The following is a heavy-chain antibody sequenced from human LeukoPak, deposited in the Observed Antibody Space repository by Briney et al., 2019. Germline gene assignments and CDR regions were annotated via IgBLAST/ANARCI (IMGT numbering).Heavy chain of an antibody. CDR1: GFTVSSNY. V-gene: IGHV3-7*01. Sequence: GGSLRLSCAASGFTVSSNYMSWVRQAPGKGLEWGANIKEDGSEKYYGDSVKGRFSISRDNANKSVYLQMNSLRADDTATYYCVRGLLEWLRLETYYFDYWGQGTLVTVSS. CDR3: VRGLLEWLRLETYYFDY. CDR2: IKEDGSEK. D-gene: IGHD3-3*01. J-gene: IGHJ4*02.